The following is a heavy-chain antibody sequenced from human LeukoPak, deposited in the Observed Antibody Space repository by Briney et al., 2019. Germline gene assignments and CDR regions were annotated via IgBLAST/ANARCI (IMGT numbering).Heavy chain of an antibody. J-gene: IGHJ4*02. CDR1: GFTFDDYA. CDR2: ISWNSGSI. Sequence: GRSLRLSCAASGFTFDDYAMHWVRQAPGKGLEWVSGISWNSGSIGYADSVKGRFTISRDNSKNTLYLQMNSLRAEDTAVYYCAREDSNSPFFDYWGQGTLVTVSS. CDR3: AREDSNSPFFDY. V-gene: IGHV3-9*01. D-gene: IGHD4-11*01.